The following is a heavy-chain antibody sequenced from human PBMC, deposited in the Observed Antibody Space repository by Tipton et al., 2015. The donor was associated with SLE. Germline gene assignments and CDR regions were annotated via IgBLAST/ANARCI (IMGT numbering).Heavy chain of an antibody. CDR1: GDSISGHY. V-gene: IGHV4-59*11. J-gene: IGHJ4*02. CDR3: ARRSSSLGVYFDY. CDR2: VFYSGGS. D-gene: IGHD6-6*01. Sequence: LRLSCTVSGDSISGHYRSWIRQPPGKGLEWLAYVFYSGGSNFNRAHYNPSLMSRVTISVDTSKNQFSLHLTSVTSADTAVYYCARRSSSLGVYFDYWGQGTLVTVSS.